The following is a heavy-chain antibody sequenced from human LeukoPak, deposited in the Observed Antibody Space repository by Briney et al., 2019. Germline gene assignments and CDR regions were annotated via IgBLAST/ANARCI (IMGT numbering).Heavy chain of an antibody. Sequence: GGSLRLSCAASGFTFSNYSMNWVRQAPGKGLEWVSSISSSSSYIYYADSVKGRFTISRDNAKNSLYLQMNSLRAEDTAVYYCARRDPTLAALGAFDIRGQGTMVTVSS. CDR1: GFTFSNYS. D-gene: IGHD4-23*01. V-gene: IGHV3-21*01. CDR3: ARRDPTLAALGAFDI. J-gene: IGHJ3*02. CDR2: ISSSSSYI.